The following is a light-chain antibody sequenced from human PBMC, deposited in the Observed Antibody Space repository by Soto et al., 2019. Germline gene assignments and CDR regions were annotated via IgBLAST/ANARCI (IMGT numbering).Light chain of an antibody. Sequence: EIVLTHSPGTLSLSPGERATLSCRASQSVSNNYLAWYQQKPGQAPRLLIYGASNRATGIPDRFSGSGSGTEFTLTISSLQSEDFAVFYCQHYDNWPLTFGGGTKVDI. CDR1: QSVSNN. CDR2: GAS. V-gene: IGKV3D-15*01. CDR3: QHYDNWPLT. J-gene: IGKJ4*01.